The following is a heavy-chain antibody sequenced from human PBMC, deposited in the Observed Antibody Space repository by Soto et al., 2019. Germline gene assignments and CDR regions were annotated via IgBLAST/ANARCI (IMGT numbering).Heavy chain of an antibody. V-gene: IGHV4-61*01. CDR1: GGSVSSGSYY. Sequence: QVQLQESGPGLVKPSETLSLTCTVSGGSVSSGSYYWSWIRQPQGKGLEWIGYIYYSGSTNYNPSLKSRVTRSVDTSKNQFSLKLIYVTAEDTAVYYCARRERIGAFDIWGQGTMVTDSS. D-gene: IGHD3-3*01. CDR2: IYYSGST. CDR3: ARRERIGAFDI. J-gene: IGHJ3*02.